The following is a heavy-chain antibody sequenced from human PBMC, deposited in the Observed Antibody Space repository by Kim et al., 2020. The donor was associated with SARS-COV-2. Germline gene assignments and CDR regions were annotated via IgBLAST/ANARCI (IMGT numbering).Heavy chain of an antibody. V-gene: IGHV3-23*01. D-gene: IGHD2-2*01. Sequence: GGSLRLSCAASGFTFSSYAMSWVRQAPGKGLEWVSAISGSGGSTYYADSVKGRFTISRDNSKNTLYLQMNSLRAEDTAVYYCAKVSTYYCSSTSCPIDYWGQGTLVTVSS. CDR1: GFTFSSYA. J-gene: IGHJ4*02. CDR3: AKVSTYYCSSTSCPIDY. CDR2: ISGSGGST.